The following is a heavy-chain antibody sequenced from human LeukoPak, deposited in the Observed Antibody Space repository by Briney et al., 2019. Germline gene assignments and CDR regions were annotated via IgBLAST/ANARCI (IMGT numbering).Heavy chain of an antibody. CDR3: AKVDLGYSYGLGAFDY. J-gene: IGHJ4*02. D-gene: IGHD5-18*01. V-gene: IGHV3-30*18. CDR2: VSYDGSNK. Sequence: GGSLRLSCAASGFTFSSYGMHWVRQAPGKGLEWVAVVSYDGSNKYYADSVKGRFTISRDNSKNTLFLQMNSLRPEDTAVYYCAKVDLGYSYGLGAFDYWGQGNLVTVSS. CDR1: GFTFSSYG.